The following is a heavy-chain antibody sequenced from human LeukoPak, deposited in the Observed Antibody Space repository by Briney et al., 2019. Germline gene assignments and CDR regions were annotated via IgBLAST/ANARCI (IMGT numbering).Heavy chain of an antibody. Sequence: PSETLSLTCTVSDGSISSYYWSWIRQSPGKGLEWIGYIYYSGSTNYNPSLKSRVTISVDTSKNQFSLKLSSVTAADTAVYYCARGRGPKFDYWGQGTLVTVSS. CDR2: IYYSGST. CDR3: ARGRGPKFDY. J-gene: IGHJ4*02. CDR1: DGSISSYY. V-gene: IGHV4-59*12.